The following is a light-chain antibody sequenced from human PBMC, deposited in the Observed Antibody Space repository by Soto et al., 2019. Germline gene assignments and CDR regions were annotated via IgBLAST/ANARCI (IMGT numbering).Light chain of an antibody. CDR1: QGISNY. Sequence: DIRMTQSPSAMSASVGDRVTITCRASQGISNYLVWFQQKPGKGPKRLISAASTLQSGVPSRFSGSGSGTEFTLTIGSLQPEDFATYYCLQHNSYPLTFGGGTKVEIK. CDR3: LQHNSYPLT. CDR2: AAS. V-gene: IGKV1-17*03. J-gene: IGKJ4*01.